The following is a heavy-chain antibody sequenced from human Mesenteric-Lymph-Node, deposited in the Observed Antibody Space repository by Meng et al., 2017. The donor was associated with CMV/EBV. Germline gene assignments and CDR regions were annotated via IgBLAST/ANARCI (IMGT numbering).Heavy chain of an antibody. D-gene: IGHD6-6*01. J-gene: IGHJ4*02. CDR2: MYYSGSI. CDR3: ARIRGSSVLDY. CDR1: GGSISSSSYY. V-gene: IGHV4-39*07. Sequence: SETLSLTCSVSGGSISSSSYYWGWIRQPPGKGLEWIGSMYYSGSIYYNPSLKSRVTISVDTSKNQFSLKLSSVTAADTAVYYCARIRGSSVLDYWGQGTLVTVSS.